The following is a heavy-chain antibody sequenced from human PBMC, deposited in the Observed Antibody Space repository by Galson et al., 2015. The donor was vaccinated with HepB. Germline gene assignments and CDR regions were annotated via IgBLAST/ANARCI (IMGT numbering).Heavy chain of an antibody. CDR1: GGSISSYY. V-gene: IGHV4-59*08. Sequence: LSLTCTVSGGSISSYYWSWIRQPPGKGLEWIGYIYYSGSTNYNPSLKSRVTISVDTSKNQSSLKLSSVTAADTAVYYCARRGGSYAFDYWGQGTLVTVSS. D-gene: IGHD1-26*01. CDR2: IYYSGST. CDR3: ARRGGSYAFDY. J-gene: IGHJ4*02.